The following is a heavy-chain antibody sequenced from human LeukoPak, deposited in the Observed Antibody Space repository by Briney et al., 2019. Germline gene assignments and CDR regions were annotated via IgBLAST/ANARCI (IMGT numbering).Heavy chain of an antibody. CDR2: ISSDGSDK. CDR1: AFTFSYYA. Sequence: GGSLRLSCAASAFTFSYYAMHWVRQGPGKGLEWVTFISSDGSDKYYADSMKGRFTISRDNSKNTLYLQMTSLRGEDTAMYYCAREGTARDAFDIWGQGTMVTVSS. J-gene: IGHJ3*02. CDR3: AREGTARDAFDI. V-gene: IGHV3-30-3*01. D-gene: IGHD2-21*02.